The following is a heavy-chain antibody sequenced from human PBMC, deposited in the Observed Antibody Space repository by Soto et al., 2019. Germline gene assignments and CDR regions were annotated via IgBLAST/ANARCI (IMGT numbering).Heavy chain of an antibody. J-gene: IGHJ4*02. V-gene: IGHV3-23*01. CDR1: GFTFSSYA. CDR2: ISGSGGST. CDR3: AKGRGRWYLFDY. D-gene: IGHD2-15*01. Sequence: EVQLLESGGGLVQPGGSLRLSCAASGFTFSSYAMSLVRQAPGKGLEWVSAISGSGGSTYYADSVKGRFTISRDNSKNTLYLQMNSRRAEDTAVYYCAKGRGRWYLFDYWGQGTLVTVSS.